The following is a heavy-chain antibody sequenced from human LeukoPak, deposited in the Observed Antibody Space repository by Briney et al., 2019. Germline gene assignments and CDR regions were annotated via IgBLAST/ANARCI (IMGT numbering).Heavy chain of an antibody. D-gene: IGHD2/OR15-2a*01. CDR3: ARASFSSPGNFDY. CDR2: VYHTGST. V-gene: IGHV4-59*11. J-gene: IGHJ4*02. CDR1: GGSISTHY. Sequence: PSETLSLTCIVSGGSISTHYWSWIRQPPGKGLEWIGYVYHTGSTKYNPSFESRITISVDTSKNQFSLNLNSLTAADTAVYYCARASFSSPGNFDYWGQGTLVAVSS.